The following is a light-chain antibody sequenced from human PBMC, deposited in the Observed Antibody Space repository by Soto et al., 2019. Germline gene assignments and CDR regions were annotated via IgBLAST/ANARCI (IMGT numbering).Light chain of an antibody. Sequence: EIVLTQSPVTLSLSPGERATLSCRASQSVSSYLAWYQQKPGQAPRLLIYDASNRATGIPARFSGSGSGTDFTLTISSLEPEDFALYDCQQRSNWPLTFGGGTKVEIK. CDR3: QQRSNWPLT. CDR1: QSVSSY. J-gene: IGKJ4*01. CDR2: DAS. V-gene: IGKV3-11*01.